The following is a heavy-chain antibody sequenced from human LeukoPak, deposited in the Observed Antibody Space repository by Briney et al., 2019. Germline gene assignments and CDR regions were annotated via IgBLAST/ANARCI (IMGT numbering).Heavy chain of an antibody. D-gene: IGHD3-3*01. Sequence: GGSLRLSCAASGFTFSYYAMNWVRQAPGKGLEWVAVISYDGSNKYYADSVKGRLTISRDNSNNTLYLQMNSLRAEDTAVYYCARVGWSGSYFYYYYYMDVWGKGTTVTVSS. CDR3: ARVGWSGSYFYYYYYMDV. J-gene: IGHJ6*03. CDR1: GFTFSYYA. V-gene: IGHV3-30-3*01. CDR2: ISYDGSNK.